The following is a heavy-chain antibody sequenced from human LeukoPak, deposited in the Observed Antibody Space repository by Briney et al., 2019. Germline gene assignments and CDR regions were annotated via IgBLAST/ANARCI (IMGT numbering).Heavy chain of an antibody. Sequence: PGGSLRLSCAASGFTFSSYSMNWVRQAPGKGLEWVSSISSSSSYIYYADSVKGRFTISRDNAKNSLYLQMNSLRAEDTVVYYCATVEMATSWPYYYYMDVWGKGTTVTASS. CDR3: ATVEMATSWPYYYYMDV. CDR1: GFTFSSYS. D-gene: IGHD5-24*01. CDR2: ISSSSSYI. V-gene: IGHV3-21*01. J-gene: IGHJ6*03.